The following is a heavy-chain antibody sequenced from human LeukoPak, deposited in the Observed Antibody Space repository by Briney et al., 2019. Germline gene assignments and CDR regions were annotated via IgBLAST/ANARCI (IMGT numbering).Heavy chain of an antibody. CDR1: GFTFSSYW. V-gene: IGHV3-7*01. CDR2: IKQDGSEK. J-gene: IGHJ3*02. CDR3: ASGLRFLEWLSPPHDAFDI. D-gene: IGHD3-3*01. Sequence: PGGSLRLSCAASGFTFSSYWMSWVRQAPGKGPEWVANIKQDGSEKHYVDSVKGRFTISRDNAKNSLYLQMNSLRAEDTAVYYCASGLRFLEWLSPPHDAFDIWGQGTMVTVSS.